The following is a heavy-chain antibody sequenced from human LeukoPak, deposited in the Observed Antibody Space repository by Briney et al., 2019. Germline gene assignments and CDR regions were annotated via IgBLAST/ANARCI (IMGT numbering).Heavy chain of an antibody. D-gene: IGHD1-1*01. CDR3: ARDLRVPGTTSWFDP. Sequence: SETLSLTCTVSGGSISSYYWSWIRQPAGKGLEWIGRIYTSGSTNYNPSLKSRVTMSVDTSKNQFSLKLSSVTAADTAVYYCARDLRVPGTTSWFDPWGQGTLVTVSS. CDR1: GGSISSYY. V-gene: IGHV4-4*07. CDR2: IYTSGST. J-gene: IGHJ5*02.